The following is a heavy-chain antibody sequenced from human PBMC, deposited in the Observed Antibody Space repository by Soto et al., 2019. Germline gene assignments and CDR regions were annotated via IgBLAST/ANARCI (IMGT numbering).Heavy chain of an antibody. D-gene: IGHD6-13*01. V-gene: IGHV3-15*01. Sequence: GGSLRLSCAASGFTFSNAWMSWVRQAPGKGLEWVGRIKSKTDGGTTDYAAPVKGRFTISRDDSKNTLYLQMNSLKTEDTAVYYCTTDYIEAAACDYWGQGTLVTVSS. CDR1: GFTFSNAW. J-gene: IGHJ4*02. CDR3: TTDYIEAAACDY. CDR2: IKSKTDGGTT.